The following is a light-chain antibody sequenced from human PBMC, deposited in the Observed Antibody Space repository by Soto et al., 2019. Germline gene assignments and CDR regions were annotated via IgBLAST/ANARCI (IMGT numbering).Light chain of an antibody. CDR1: QSIDSY. J-gene: IGKJ5*01. V-gene: IGKV1-39*01. CDR2: DAF. CDR3: QQSYSKPRIT. Sequence: DIQLTQSPSSVSASVGEEVSIFCRASQSIDSYLNWYQQKAGKAPKLLIYDAFNLHSGVPSRFSGSGSGTHFTLTINTLQPEDFATHYCQQSYSKPRITFGQGTRLEIK.